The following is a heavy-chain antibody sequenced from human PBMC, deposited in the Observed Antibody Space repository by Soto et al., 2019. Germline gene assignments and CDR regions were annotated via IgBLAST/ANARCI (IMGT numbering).Heavy chain of an antibody. Sequence: ASVKVSCKASGYTFTSYYMHWVRQAPGQGLEWMGIINPNGGSTNYAQKFQGWVTMTRDTSISTAYMELSRLRSDDTAVYYCASCTNGVCYGPYYYYYGMDVWGQGTTVTVSS. CDR2: INPNGGST. D-gene: IGHD2-8*01. CDR1: GYTFTSYY. J-gene: IGHJ6*02. V-gene: IGHV1-2*04. CDR3: ASCTNGVCYGPYYYYYGMDV.